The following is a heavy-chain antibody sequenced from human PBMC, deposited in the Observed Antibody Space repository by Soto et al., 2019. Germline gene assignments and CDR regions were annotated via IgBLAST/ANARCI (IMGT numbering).Heavy chain of an antibody. D-gene: IGHD6-6*01. V-gene: IGHV1-69*13. CDR2: IIPIFGTA. CDR1: GGTFSSYA. CDR3: AKGSSVYYYYGMDV. J-gene: IGHJ6*02. Sequence: ASVKVSCKASGGTFSSYAISWVRQAPGQGLEWMGGIIPIFGTANYAQKFQGRVTITADETTSTAYMELSSLRSEDTAVYYCAKGSSVYYYYGMDVWGQGTTVTVSS.